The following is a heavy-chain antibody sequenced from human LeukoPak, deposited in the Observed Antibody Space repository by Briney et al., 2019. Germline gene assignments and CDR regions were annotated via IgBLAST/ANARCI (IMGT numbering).Heavy chain of an antibody. CDR2: MNPYSGDR. J-gene: IGHJ4*02. CDR3: ARTTSLTASGYDY. Sequence: ASVTVSCTTSGYTFTTYHINWVRQATGQGLEWLGWMNPYSGDRGYAQKFQGRLSITSDTSISTAYMELSSLRSDDTAVYFCARTTSLTASGYDYWGQGTLVTVSS. V-gene: IGHV1-8*03. CDR1: GYTFTTYH. D-gene: IGHD4-17*01.